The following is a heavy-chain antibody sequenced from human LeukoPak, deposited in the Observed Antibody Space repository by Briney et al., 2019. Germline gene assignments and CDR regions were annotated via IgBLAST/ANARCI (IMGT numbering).Heavy chain of an antibody. CDR1: GGSISSYY. CDR2: IYPTGST. J-gene: IGHJ3*02. D-gene: IGHD4-17*01. Sequence: SETLSLTCTVSGGSISSYYWSWVRQPAGKGLECVGRIYPTGSTIYNPSLESRVTVSVDTSKKQFSLKLTSVTAADTAVYYCASYGDLDAFDIWGQGTMVTVSS. CDR3: ASYGDLDAFDI. V-gene: IGHV4-4*07.